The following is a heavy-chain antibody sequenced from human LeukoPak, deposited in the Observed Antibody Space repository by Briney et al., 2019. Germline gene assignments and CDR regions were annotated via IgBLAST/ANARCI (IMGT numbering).Heavy chain of an antibody. Sequence: GGSLRLSCAASGFTFSSYWMSWVRQAPGKGLEWVANIKQDGSEKYNVDSVKGRFTISRDNAKNSLFLQMDSLRAEDTAVYYCARDRVHGNYDILTGYYRNYHYMDVWGKGTTVTISS. CDR1: GFTFSSYW. V-gene: IGHV3-7*01. D-gene: IGHD3-9*01. J-gene: IGHJ6*03. CDR2: IKQDGSEK. CDR3: ARDRVHGNYDILTGYYRNYHYMDV.